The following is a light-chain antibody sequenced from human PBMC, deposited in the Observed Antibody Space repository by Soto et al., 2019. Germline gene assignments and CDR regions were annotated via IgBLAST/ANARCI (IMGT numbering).Light chain of an antibody. Sequence: DIQMTQATSTLSASVGDRVTITCRASQSISSWLAWYQQKPGIGPKLLISKASSLESGVPSRFSGSGSGTEFTLTISSLQHDDFATYYCQQYNSYPWTFGQGTKVEIK. CDR3: QQYNSYPWT. CDR1: QSISSW. CDR2: KAS. V-gene: IGKV1-5*03. J-gene: IGKJ1*01.